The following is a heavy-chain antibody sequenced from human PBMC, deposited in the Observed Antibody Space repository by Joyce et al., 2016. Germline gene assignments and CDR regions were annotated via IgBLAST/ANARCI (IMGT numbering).Heavy chain of an antibody. D-gene: IGHD3-9*01. Sequence: QVQLVQSGAEVKKPGSSVKVSCKASGGTFSNYAISWVRQAPGQGLEWMGGIIPLFGTANYAQKFQGRGTFTAYESTSTADMELSSLRSEDTAVFYCARGLGYFDWFVYWGQGTLVTVSS. J-gene: IGHJ4*02. CDR3: ARGLGYFDWFVY. CDR2: IIPLFGTA. V-gene: IGHV1-69*01. CDR1: GGTFSNYA.